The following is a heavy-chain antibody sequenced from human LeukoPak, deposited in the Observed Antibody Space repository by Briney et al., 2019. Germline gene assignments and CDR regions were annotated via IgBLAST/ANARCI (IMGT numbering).Heavy chain of an antibody. Sequence: PGGSLRLSCAASGFTFSGYSMNWVRQAPGKGLEWVSSISSSSSYIYYADSVKGRFTISRDNAKNSLYLQMNSLRAEDTAVYYCARQYDSSGYYIEYYFDYWGQGTLVTVSS. CDR3: ARQYDSSGYYIEYYFDY. J-gene: IGHJ4*02. CDR2: ISSSSSYI. CDR1: GFTFSGYS. V-gene: IGHV3-21*01. D-gene: IGHD3-22*01.